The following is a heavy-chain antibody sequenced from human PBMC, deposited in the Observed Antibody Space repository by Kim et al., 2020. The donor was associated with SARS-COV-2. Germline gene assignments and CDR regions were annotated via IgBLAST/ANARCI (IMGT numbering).Heavy chain of an antibody. J-gene: IGHJ5*02. D-gene: IGHD3-3*01. Sequence: PSLTSRVSISVHTSKNQFSLKLSSVTAADTAVYYCSRSNHDFWSGYYEDTWGQGTLVIVSS. CDR3: SRSNHDFWSGYYEDT. V-gene: IGHV4-59*01.